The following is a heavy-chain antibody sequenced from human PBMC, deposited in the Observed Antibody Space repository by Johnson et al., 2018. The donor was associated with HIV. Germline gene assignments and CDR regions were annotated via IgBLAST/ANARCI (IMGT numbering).Heavy chain of an antibody. CDR2: LYSSGKT. Sequence: MQLVESGGGVVQPGGSLRLSCAASGFTFSTYYMTWVRQASGKGLELVSLLYSSGKTYYADSVKGRYTISRDNSKNTLYLQMNSLRADDTAVYYCARAYSYGAFDIWGQGTRVTVSS. CDR3: ARAYSYGAFDI. V-gene: IGHV3-66*01. CDR1: GFTFSTYY. D-gene: IGHD5-18*01. J-gene: IGHJ3*02.